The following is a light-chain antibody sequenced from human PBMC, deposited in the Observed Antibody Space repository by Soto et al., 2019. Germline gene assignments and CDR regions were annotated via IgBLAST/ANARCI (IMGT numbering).Light chain of an antibody. J-gene: IGLJ3*02. CDR2: RND. V-gene: IGLV1-47*01. CDR3: AVWDDSLSVWV. Sequence: QLVLTQPPSASGTPGQRVTVSCSGSSSNIGSNYIYWYQFLPGTAPKLLIYRNDQRPSGVPDRSSSSKSGASASLAISGLRSADEADYYCAVWDDSLSVWVFGGGTKLTVL. CDR1: SSNIGSNY.